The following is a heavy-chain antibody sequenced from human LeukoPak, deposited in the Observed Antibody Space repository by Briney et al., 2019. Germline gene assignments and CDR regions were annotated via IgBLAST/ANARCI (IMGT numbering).Heavy chain of an antibody. Sequence: ASVKVSCKSSGYTFTGYYMHWVRQAPGQGLEWMGWINPNSGGTNYAQKFQGRVTMTRDTSISTAYMELSRLRSDDTAVYYCAREVIKDFWSGYYSAFDIWGQGTMVTVTS. CDR1: GYTFTGYY. V-gene: IGHV1-2*02. J-gene: IGHJ3*02. D-gene: IGHD3-3*01. CDR3: AREVIKDFWSGYYSAFDI. CDR2: INPNSGGT.